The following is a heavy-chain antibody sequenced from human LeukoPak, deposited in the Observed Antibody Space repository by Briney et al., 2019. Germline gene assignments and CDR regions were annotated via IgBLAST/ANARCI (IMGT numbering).Heavy chain of an antibody. CDR2: IYYSGST. J-gene: IGHJ6*02. Sequence: SETLSLTCTVSGGSISSSSYYWGWIRQPPGKGLEWIGSIYYSGSTYYNPSPKSRVTISVDTSKNQFSLKLSSVTAADTAVYYCVGSYYYYYGMDVWGQGTTVTVSS. D-gene: IGHD3-10*01. CDR1: GGSISSSSYY. V-gene: IGHV4-39*01. CDR3: VGSYYYYYGMDV.